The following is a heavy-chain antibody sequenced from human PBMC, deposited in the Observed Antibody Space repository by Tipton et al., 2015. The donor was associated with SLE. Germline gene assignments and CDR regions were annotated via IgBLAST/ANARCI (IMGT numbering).Heavy chain of an antibody. J-gene: IGHJ4*02. V-gene: IGHV3-48*03. D-gene: IGHD5-12*01. CDR3: ARDRGYTGYDPPGYFDY. CDR1: GFTFSSYD. CDR2: MSRSGSTI. Sequence: SLRLSCAASGFTFSSYDMNWVRQAPGKGLEWVSYMSRSGSTIFYADSVKGRFTISRDNAKNSLYLQMSSLRAEDTAVYYCARDRGYTGYDPPGYFDYWGQGALVTVSS.